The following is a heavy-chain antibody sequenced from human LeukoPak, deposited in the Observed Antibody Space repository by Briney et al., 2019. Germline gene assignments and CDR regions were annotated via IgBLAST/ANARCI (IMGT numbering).Heavy chain of an antibody. CDR3: AKNVVVKRYIDF. CDR2: ISGGGRTT. CDR1: GCTFSNHA. Sequence: GGSLRLSCAASGCTFSNHAMRWVRQAPGKGLQWVAVISGGGRTTEYEDFVKGRFTISRDNSKNTLSLQMNSLTVEDTAIYFCAKNVVVKRYIDFWGQGTLVTVSS. J-gene: IGHJ4*02. D-gene: IGHD2-15*01. V-gene: IGHV3-23*01.